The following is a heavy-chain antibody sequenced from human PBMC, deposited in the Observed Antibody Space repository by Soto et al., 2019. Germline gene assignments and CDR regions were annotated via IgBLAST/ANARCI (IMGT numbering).Heavy chain of an antibody. CDR3: ARDRGYSTFDC. V-gene: IGHV3-7*01. CDR2: LNQDGSAI. J-gene: IGHJ4*02. D-gene: IGHD3-22*01. CDR1: GFSFSNYW. Sequence: EVQLVESGGGLVQPGGSLRLSCVASGFSFSNYWMSWVRQAPGKGLEWVANLNQDGSAINYVDSVKGRFDIYRDNAKNSLLLQMNSLRAEDIAVYYCARDRGYSTFDCWGQGSLVTVSS.